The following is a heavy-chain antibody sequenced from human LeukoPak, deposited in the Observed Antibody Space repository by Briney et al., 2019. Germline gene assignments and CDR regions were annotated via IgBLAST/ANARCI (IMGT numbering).Heavy chain of an antibody. CDR1: GGSFSGYY. J-gene: IGHJ1*01. D-gene: IGHD5-12*01. Sequence: PSETLSLTCAVYGGSFSGYYWSWIRQPPGKGLEWIGEINHSGSTNYNPSLKSRVTISVDTSKNQFSLKLSSVTAADTAVYYCARGRGYSGYKVREYFQQWAQGTLVTVSS. CDR3: ARGRGYSGYKVREYFQQ. V-gene: IGHV4-34*01. CDR2: INHSGST.